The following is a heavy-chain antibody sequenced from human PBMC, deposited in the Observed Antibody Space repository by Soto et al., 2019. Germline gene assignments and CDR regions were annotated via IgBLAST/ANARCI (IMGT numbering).Heavy chain of an antibody. CDR3: AKAGPSIVGATSSYGMDV. CDR2: ISYDGSNK. J-gene: IGHJ6*02. CDR1: GFTFSSYG. V-gene: IGHV3-30*18. D-gene: IGHD1-26*01. Sequence: GESLKISCAASGFTFSSYGMHWVRQAPGKGLEWVAVISYDGSNKYYADSVKGRFTISRDNSKNTLYLQMNSLRAEDTAVYYCAKAGPSIVGATSSYGMDVWGQGTTVTVSS.